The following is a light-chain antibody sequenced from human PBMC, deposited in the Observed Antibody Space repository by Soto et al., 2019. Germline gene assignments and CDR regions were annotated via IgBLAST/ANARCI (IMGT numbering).Light chain of an antibody. J-gene: IGLJ2*01. CDR1: SSDVGGYNY. V-gene: IGLV2-14*03. Sequence: QSALAQPASVSGSRGQSIAISCTGTSSDVGGYNYVSWYKQHPGKAPKLIIYDVSSRPSGVSDRFSGSKSVHTASLTISGLQAEDEADYYCSSYTSSSTLVFGGGTKLTVL. CDR2: DVS. CDR3: SSYTSSSTLV.